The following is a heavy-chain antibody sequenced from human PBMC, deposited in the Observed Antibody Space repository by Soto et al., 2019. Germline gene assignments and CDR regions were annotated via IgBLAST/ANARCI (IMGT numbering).Heavy chain of an antibody. V-gene: IGHV3-23*01. CDR1: GFTFSSYA. CDR2: ISGSGGST. CDR3: AKGRTRSYDFWSGISYYFDY. Sequence: GGSLRLSCAASGFTFSSYAMSWVRQAPGKGLEWVSAISGSGGSTYYADSVKGRFTISRDNSKNTLYLQMNSLRAEDTAVYYCAKGRTRSYDFWSGISYYFDYWGQGTLVTVSS. D-gene: IGHD3-3*01. J-gene: IGHJ4*02.